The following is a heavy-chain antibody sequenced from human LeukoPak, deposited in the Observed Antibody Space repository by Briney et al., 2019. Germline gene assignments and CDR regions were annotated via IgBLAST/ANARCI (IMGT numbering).Heavy chain of an antibody. Sequence: GGSLRLSCAAFGFTFGRHWMNWVRQAPGKGLEWVASITPDGRDRYYVDSVKGRFTVSRDNAKNSLYLQMISLRGEDTAVYFCARSNYGTYDYWGQGALVTVSS. CDR3: ARSNYGTYDY. CDR2: ITPDGRDR. V-gene: IGHV3-7*01. D-gene: IGHD1-26*01. CDR1: GFTFGRHW. J-gene: IGHJ4*02.